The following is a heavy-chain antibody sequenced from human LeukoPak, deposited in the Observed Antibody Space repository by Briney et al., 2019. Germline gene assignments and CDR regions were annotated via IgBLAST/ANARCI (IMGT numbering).Heavy chain of an antibody. D-gene: IGHD3-22*01. CDR3: ARSQLRGGTMIVRDPQRGGFDP. CDR1: GYSFTSYW. V-gene: IGHV5-51*01. CDR2: IYPGDSDT. J-gene: IGHJ5*02. Sequence: GESLKISCKGSGYSFTSYWIGWVRQMPGKGLEWMGIIYPGDSDTRYSPSFQGQVTISADKSISTAYLQWSSLKASDTAMYYCARSQLRGGTMIVRDPQRGGFDPWGQGTLVTVSS.